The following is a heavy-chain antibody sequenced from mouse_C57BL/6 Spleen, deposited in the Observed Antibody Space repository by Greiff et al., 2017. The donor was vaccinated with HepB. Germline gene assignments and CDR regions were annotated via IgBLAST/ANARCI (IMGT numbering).Heavy chain of an antibody. Sequence: VQLQQSGAELVRPGASVKLSCKASGYTFTDYYINWVKQRPGQGLEWIARIYPGSGNTYYNEKFKGKPTLTAEKSSSTAYMQLSSLTSEDSAVYFCARGGDDGYYYYWGQGTTLTVSS. CDR3: ARGGDDGYYYY. D-gene: IGHD2-3*01. CDR2: IYPGSGNT. CDR1: GYTFTDYY. J-gene: IGHJ2*01. V-gene: IGHV1-76*01.